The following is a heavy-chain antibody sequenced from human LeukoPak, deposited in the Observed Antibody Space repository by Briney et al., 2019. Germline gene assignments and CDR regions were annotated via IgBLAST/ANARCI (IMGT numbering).Heavy chain of an antibody. J-gene: IGHJ3*01. CDR3: ARGGQGDGYSADEAFDF. CDR2: TYYRSKWYN. Sequence: SQTLSLTCAISGDSFSGNSTAYNWVRQSPSRGLEWLGRTYYRSKWYNDYAVSVRSRIIINPDTSKNQLSLQLKSVTPEDTAVYYCARGGQGDGYSADEAFDFWGQGTTVTVSS. D-gene: IGHD5-24*01. V-gene: IGHV6-1*01. CDR1: GDSFSGNSTA.